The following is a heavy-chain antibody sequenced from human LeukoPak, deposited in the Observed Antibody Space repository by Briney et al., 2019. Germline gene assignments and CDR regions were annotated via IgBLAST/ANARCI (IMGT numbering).Heavy chain of an antibody. CDR3: AREGTAADPYFDY. CDR2: ISSSSYI. J-gene: IGHJ4*02. D-gene: IGHD6-13*01. Sequence: GGSLRLSCAASGFTFSSYSMNWVRQAPGKGLEWVSSISSSSYIYYADSVKGRFTISRDNAKNSLYLQMNSLRAEDTAVYYCAREGTAADPYFDYWGQGTLVTVSS. V-gene: IGHV3-21*01. CDR1: GFTFSSYS.